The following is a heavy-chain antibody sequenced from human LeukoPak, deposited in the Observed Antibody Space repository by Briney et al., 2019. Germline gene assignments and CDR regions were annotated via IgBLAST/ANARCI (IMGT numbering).Heavy chain of an antibody. CDR2: ISWNSGSI. V-gene: IGHV3-9*01. J-gene: IGHJ4*02. Sequence: GRSLRLSCAASGFTFDDYAMHWVRQTPGKGLEWVSGISWNSGSIGYADSVKGRFTISRDNAKNSLYLQMNSLRAEDTAFYYCAGSPVASRWYYFDYWGQGTLVTVPS. CDR3: AGSPVASRWYYFDY. CDR1: GFTFDDYA. D-gene: IGHD6-13*01.